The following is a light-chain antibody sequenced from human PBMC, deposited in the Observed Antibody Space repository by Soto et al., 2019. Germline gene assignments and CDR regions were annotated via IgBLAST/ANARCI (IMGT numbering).Light chain of an antibody. Sequence: QSALTQPPSASGSPGQSVTISCTGTSSDVGAYKYVSWYQQHPGKAPKLMIYEVTKRPSGVPGRFSGSKSGNTASLTVSGLQAEDEADYYCSSYAGNTNFLVCGGGTKLTVL. CDR3: SSYAGNTNFLV. J-gene: IGLJ2*01. CDR1: SSDVGAYKY. V-gene: IGLV2-8*01. CDR2: EVT.